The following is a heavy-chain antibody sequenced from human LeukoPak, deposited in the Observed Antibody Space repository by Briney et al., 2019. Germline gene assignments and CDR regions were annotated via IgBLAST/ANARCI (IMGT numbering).Heavy chain of an antibody. CDR1: GGSISSYY. CDR2: IYYSGST. V-gene: IGHV4-39*01. D-gene: IGHD3-3*01. CDR3: ARLPIRRTIFGVVTKGYYFDY. J-gene: IGHJ4*02. Sequence: SETLSLTCTVSGGSISSYYWGWIRQPPGKGLEWIGSIYYSGSTYYNPSLKSRVTISVDTSKNQFSLKLSSVTAADTAVYYCARLPIRRTIFGVVTKGYYFDYWGQGTLVTVSS.